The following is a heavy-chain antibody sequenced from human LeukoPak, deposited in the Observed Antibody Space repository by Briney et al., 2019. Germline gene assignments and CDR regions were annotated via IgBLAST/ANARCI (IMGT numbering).Heavy chain of an antibody. J-gene: IGHJ4*02. V-gene: IGHV3-48*03. Sequence: PGGSLRLSCAASGFTFSSYEMNWVRQAPGKGLEWVSYISSSGSTIYYADSVKGRFTISRDNAKNSLYLQMNSLRAEDTAVYYCAREGYGDYAHFDYWGQGTLVTVSS. CDR2: ISSSGSTI. CDR3: AREGYGDYAHFDY. CDR1: GFTFSSYE. D-gene: IGHD4-17*01.